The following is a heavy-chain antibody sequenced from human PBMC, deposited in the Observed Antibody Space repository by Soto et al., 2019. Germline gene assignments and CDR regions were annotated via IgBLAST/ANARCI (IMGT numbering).Heavy chain of an antibody. J-gene: IGHJ5*02. Sequence: QVQLVQSGAEVKKSGASVKVSCKASGYTFTSYDINWVRQATGQGLEWMGWMNPHSGNTGYPQKFQNRVTMTRNTSISTSYMELSSMRSDDTAVYYCAREYGYGDYPYNWFDPWGKGTLVTVSS. CDR1: GYTFTSYD. V-gene: IGHV1-8*01. CDR2: MNPHSGNT. D-gene: IGHD4-17*01. CDR3: AREYGYGDYPYNWFDP.